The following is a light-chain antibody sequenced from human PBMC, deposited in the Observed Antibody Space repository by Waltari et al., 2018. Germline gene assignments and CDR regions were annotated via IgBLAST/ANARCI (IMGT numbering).Light chain of an antibody. CDR1: SPDVGHYNI. J-gene: IGLJ2*01. CDR2: EGE. V-gene: IGLV2-23*01. CDR3: FSYAVSSTFMI. Sequence: QSALTQPASVSGSPGQSITIPCPGTSPDVGHYNIFSWFQHPPGKTPKLLIYEGEKRPSGVSSRFFGSKSDKAASLTISGLEADDEAVYYCFSYAVSSTFMIFGGGTQLTVL.